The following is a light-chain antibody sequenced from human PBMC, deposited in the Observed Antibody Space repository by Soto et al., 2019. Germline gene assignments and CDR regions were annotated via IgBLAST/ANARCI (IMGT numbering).Light chain of an antibody. CDR2: DAS. CDR3: QQYNSYFQT. J-gene: IGKJ1*01. V-gene: IGKV1-5*02. Sequence: DIQMSHPTSPRASSLGSGLTTMGAASQSISRWLAWYKQKPGKAPKVLIYDASSLESGVPSRLSGRGYGREFTLTVSSLQPDDRATDYCQQYNSYFQTFVQGTKVDI. CDR1: QSISRW.